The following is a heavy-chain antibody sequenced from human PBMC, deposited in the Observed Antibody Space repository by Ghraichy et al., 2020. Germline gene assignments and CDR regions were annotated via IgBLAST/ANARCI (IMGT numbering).Heavy chain of an antibody. CDR2: IYYSGST. CDR1: GGSISSSSYY. CDR3: ARHEVYYYDSSVPGGYFDY. Sequence: ESLNISCTVSGGSISSSSYYWGWIRQPPGKGLEWIGSIYYSGSTYYNPSLKSRVTISVDTSKNQFSLKLSSVTAADTAVYYCARHEVYYYDSSVPGGYFDYWGQGTLVTVSS. V-gene: IGHV4-39*01. J-gene: IGHJ4*02. D-gene: IGHD3-22*01.